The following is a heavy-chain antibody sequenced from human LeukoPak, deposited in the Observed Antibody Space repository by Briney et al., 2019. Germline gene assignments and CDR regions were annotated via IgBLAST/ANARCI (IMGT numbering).Heavy chain of an antibody. CDR1: GFTFSRYS. D-gene: IGHD6-13*01. Sequence: TGGSLRLSCAASGFTFSRYSMNWVRQAPGKVLEWVSSISSGSSFMYYADSVKGRFTISRDNAKNSLYLQMNSLRAEDTAVYYCARERLQQLVPYNWFDPWGQGTLVTVSS. V-gene: IGHV3-21*01. CDR2: ISSGSSFM. CDR3: ARERLQQLVPYNWFDP. J-gene: IGHJ5*02.